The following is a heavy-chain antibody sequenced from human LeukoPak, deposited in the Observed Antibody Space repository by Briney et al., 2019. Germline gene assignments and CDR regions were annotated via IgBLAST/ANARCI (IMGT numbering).Heavy chain of an antibody. Sequence: SETLSLTCTVSGGSISSSSLYWGWIRQPPGKGLEWIGSVYYSGSTYYNPSLKSRVTISVDTSKNQFSLKLSSVTAADTAAYYCARHVGYEYSDYWGQGALVTVSS. CDR2: VYYSGST. V-gene: IGHV4-39*01. J-gene: IGHJ4*02. D-gene: IGHD5-12*01. CDR3: ARHVGYEYSDY. CDR1: GGSISSSSLY.